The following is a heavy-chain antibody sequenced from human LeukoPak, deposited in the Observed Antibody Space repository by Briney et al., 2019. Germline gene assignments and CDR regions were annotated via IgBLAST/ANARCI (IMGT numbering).Heavy chain of an antibody. D-gene: IGHD2-15*01. CDR3: ARHGANCSGGSCYENWFDP. Sequence: SETLSLTCTVSGGSISSSTYYWGWIRQPPGKGLEWIGNIYYSGSTYYNPSLKSRVTISVDTSKNQFSLKLSSVTAADTAVYYCARHGANCSGGSCYENWFDPWGQGTLVTVSS. CDR1: GGSISSSTYY. V-gene: IGHV4-39*01. J-gene: IGHJ5*02. CDR2: IYYSGST.